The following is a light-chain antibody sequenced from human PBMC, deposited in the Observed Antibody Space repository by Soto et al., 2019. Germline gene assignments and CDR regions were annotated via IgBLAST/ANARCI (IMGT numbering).Light chain of an antibody. Sequence: NLMLTQPHSVSESPGKTVTISCTRSSGSIASNYVQWYQQRPGSAPTTVIYEDNQRPSGVPDRFSGSIDTSSNSASLTISGLKTEDEADYYCQSYDSFNWVFGGGTQLTVL. J-gene: IGLJ3*02. CDR1: SGSIASNY. CDR3: QSYDSFNWV. CDR2: EDN. V-gene: IGLV6-57*04.